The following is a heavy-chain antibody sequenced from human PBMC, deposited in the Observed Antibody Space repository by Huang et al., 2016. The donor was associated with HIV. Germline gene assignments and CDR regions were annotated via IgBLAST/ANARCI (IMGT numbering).Heavy chain of an antibody. D-gene: IGHD6-19*01. J-gene: IGHJ2*01. Sequence: QVQLVQSGAEVKKPGASVKVSCKASGYTFTSYEINWVRQATGQGLEVMVLMNPNRGNTGYAKKVQGRVTITRNTSISTAYMELSSLRSEDTAVYYCARGPTTGYSSGWYRGNWYFDLWGRGTLVTVSS. V-gene: IGHV1-8*03. CDR3: ARGPTTGYSSGWYRGNWYFDL. CDR1: GYTFTSYE. CDR2: MNPNRGNT.